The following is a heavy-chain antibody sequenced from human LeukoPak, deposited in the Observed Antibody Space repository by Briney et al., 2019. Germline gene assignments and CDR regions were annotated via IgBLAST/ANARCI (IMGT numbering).Heavy chain of an antibody. CDR1: GGSFSGYY. CDR3: ARRSDYGDYLNWFDP. J-gene: IGHJ5*02. V-gene: IGHV4-34*01. CDR2: INHSGST. D-gene: IGHD4-17*01. Sequence: SETLSLTCAVYGGSFSGYYWSWIRQPPGKGLEWIGEINHSGSTNYNPSLKSRVTISVDTSKNQFSLKLSPVTAADTAVYYCARRSDYGDYLNWFDPWGQGTLVTVSS.